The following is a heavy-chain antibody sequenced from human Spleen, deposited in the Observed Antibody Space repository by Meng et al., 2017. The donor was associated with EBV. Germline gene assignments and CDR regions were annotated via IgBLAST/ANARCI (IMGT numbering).Heavy chain of an antibody. V-gene: IGHV4-30-2*01. J-gene: IGHJ4*02. D-gene: IGHD3-10*01. Sequence: STGTTTYVRFFCTCIRPPPGESLEGFRDIYHMGSASNNPSFHSRVTMLLVKSNNKFSLKLSSVTAADTSVDYCARCGRFGEFFDSWGQGILVTVSS. CDR1: TGTTTYVRFF. CDR2: IYHMGSA. CDR3: ARCGRFGEFFDS.